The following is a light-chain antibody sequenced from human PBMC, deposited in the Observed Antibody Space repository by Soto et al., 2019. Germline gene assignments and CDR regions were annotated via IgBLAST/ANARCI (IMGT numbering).Light chain of an antibody. V-gene: IGKV3-20*01. Sequence: ETVLTQSPGTLSLSPGERATLSCRASQTLGRNYLAWYQQKPGQAPRLLIHRIYIRAAGIPDRFSGSASGTDFTLTISRLEPEDFAMYYCQQYYSYPRTFGQGTKVEIK. CDR2: RIY. CDR1: QTLGRNY. J-gene: IGKJ1*01. CDR3: QQYYSYPRT.